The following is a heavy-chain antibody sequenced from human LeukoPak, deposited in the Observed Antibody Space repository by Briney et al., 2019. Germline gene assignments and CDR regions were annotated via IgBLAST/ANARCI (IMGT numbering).Heavy chain of an antibody. Sequence: SETLSLTCTVSGGSISSSCHYWSWIRQPPGKGLEWIASINYSGRTYYNPSLKSRVTISVDTSKNQFSLKLSSVTAADTAVFYCVRYVVSGSGIYYFDYWGQGTLVTVSS. CDR2: INYSGRT. CDR3: VRYVVSGSGIYYFDY. V-gene: IGHV4-39*01. J-gene: IGHJ4*02. CDR1: GGSISSSCHY. D-gene: IGHD3-10*01.